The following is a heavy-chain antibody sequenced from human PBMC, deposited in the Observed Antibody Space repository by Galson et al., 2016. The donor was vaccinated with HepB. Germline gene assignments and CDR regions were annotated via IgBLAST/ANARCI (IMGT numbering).Heavy chain of an antibody. V-gene: IGHV1-46*04. CDR3: ARTTLDYLDH. D-gene: IGHD1-1*01. CDR2: INPSSTYT. J-gene: IGHJ4*02. Sequence: SVKVSCKASGYTFTNYYMHWVRQAPGQGLEWMGIINPSSTYTNYANSVKGRFTVSRDNAKNSLYLQMNSLRAEDTAVYYCARTTLDYLDHWGQGALVTVSS. CDR1: GYTFTNYY.